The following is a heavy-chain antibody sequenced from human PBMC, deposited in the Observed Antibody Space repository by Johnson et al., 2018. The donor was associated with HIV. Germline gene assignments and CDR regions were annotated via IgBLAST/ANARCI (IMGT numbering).Heavy chain of an antibody. D-gene: IGHD3-22*01. V-gene: IGHV3-30*03. CDR3: ARVYYYDNKDAFDL. CDR2: ISYDGRNK. J-gene: IGHJ3*01. CDR1: GFTFSSYG. Sequence: QMLLVESGGGVVQPGRSLRLSCAASGFTFSSYGMHWVRQAPGKGLEWVAVISYDGRNKYYADSVKGRFTISRDISKNLLYLQMNSLRTEDTAVYYCARVYYYDNKDAFDLWGQGIKVTVSS.